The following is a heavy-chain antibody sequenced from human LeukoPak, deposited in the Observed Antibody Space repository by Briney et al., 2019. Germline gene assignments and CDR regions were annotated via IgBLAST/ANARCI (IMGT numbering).Heavy chain of an antibody. D-gene: IGHD3-22*01. CDR3: ARDLDDSSGYYPYYFDY. Sequence: GASVKVSCTASGYTFTSYGISWVRQAPGQGLEWMGWISADNGNTNYAQKLQGRVTMTTDTSTSTAYMELRSLRSDDTAVYYCARDLDDSSGYYPYYFDYWGQGTLVTVSS. J-gene: IGHJ4*02. CDR1: GYTFTSYG. CDR2: ISADNGNT. V-gene: IGHV1-18*01.